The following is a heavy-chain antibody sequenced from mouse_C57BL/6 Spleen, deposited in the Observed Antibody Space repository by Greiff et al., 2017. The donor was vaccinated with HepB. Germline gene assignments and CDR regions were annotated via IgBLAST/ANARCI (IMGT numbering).Heavy chain of an antibody. CDR2: INTSDSYT. J-gene: IGHJ2*01. CDR1: GYTFTSYW. D-gene: IGHD1-1*01. Sequence: QLQQPGAELVMPGASVKLSCKASGYTFTSYWMHWVKQRPGQGLEWIGEINTSDSYTNYNQKFKGKSTLTVDKASSTAYMQLSSPTSADSAVYYCARWGTTVVAPFGDWGQGTTLTVSS. V-gene: IGHV1-69*01. CDR3: ARWGTTVVAPFGD.